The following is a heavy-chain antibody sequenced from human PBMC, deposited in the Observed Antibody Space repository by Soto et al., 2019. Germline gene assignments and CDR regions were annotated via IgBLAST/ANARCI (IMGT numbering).Heavy chain of an antibody. CDR3: ARETGGEYTYGSYYSFHGMHX. J-gene: IGHJ6*02. D-gene: IGHD5-18*01. CDR2: KYYRSKWYN. V-gene: IGHV6-1*01. CDR1: GDSVSSNSAA. Sequence: PSQTLSLTCAISGDSVSSNSAAWNWIRQSPSIGLECLGRKYYRSKWYNYYPISVKGRITINPDTSKNRFSLQLNSVTPEDTAMYYCARETGGEYTYGSYYSFHGMHXWGQVTTVTVS.